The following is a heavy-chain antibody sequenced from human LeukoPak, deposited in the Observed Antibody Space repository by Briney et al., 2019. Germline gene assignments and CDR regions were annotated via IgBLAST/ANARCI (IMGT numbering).Heavy chain of an antibody. CDR1: GFTFSSSA. V-gene: IGHV3-30-3*01. Sequence: GGSLRLSCAASGFTFSSSAMHWVRQAPDKGLEWVAVISYDGSNKYYADSVKGRFTISRDNSKNTLYLQMNSLRADNTAVYYCARDRDSSGWYEGFDYWGQGTLVTVSS. D-gene: IGHD6-19*01. J-gene: IGHJ4*02. CDR3: ARDRDSSGWYEGFDY. CDR2: ISYDGSNK.